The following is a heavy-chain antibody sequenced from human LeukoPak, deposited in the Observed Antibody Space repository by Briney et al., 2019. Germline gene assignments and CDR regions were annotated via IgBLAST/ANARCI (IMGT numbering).Heavy chain of an antibody. J-gene: IGHJ4*02. CDR3: ARLYYDFWSGYYYFDY. V-gene: IGHV5-51*01. D-gene: IGHD3-3*01. Sequence: KHGESLKISCKGSGYSFTSYWIGWVRQMPGKGLEWMGIIYPGDSDTRYSPSFQGQVTISADKSISTAYLQWSSLKASDTAMYYCARLYYDFWSGYYYFDYWGQGTLVTVSS. CDR1: GYSFTSYW. CDR2: IYPGDSDT.